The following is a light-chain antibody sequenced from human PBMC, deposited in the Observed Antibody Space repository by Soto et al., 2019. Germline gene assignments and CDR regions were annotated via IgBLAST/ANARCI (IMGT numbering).Light chain of an antibody. J-gene: IGKJ1*01. V-gene: IGKV1-39*01. CDR2: AAS. Sequence: DILVTQSPPSLSASVGDRVTITCRTSQSIINFLNWYQQKPGKAPDLLIYAASTLQSGVPSRFSGSGSGTDFTLTISSLQPEDSATYYCHQTYIAPWAFGQGTKVVIK. CDR3: HQTYIAPWA. CDR1: QSIINF.